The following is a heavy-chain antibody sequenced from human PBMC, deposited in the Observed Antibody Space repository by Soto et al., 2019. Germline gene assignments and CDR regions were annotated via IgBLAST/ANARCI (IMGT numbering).Heavy chain of an antibody. V-gene: IGHV3-33*01. D-gene: IGHD6-19*01. CDR2: IWYDGSNK. CDR3: ATDQESSGWYWFDP. Sequence: QVQLVASGGGVVQPGRSLRLSCAASGFTFSSYGMHWVRQAPGKGLEWVAVIWYDGSNKYYADSVKGRFTISRDNSKNTLYLQMNSLRAEDTAVYYCATDQESSGWYWFDPWGQGTLVSVSS. J-gene: IGHJ5*02. CDR1: GFTFSSYG.